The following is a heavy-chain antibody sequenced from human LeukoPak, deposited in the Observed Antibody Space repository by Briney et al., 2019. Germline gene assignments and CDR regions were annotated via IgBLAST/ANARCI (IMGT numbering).Heavy chain of an antibody. CDR2: VSSNGGST. CDR3: AKESPDYGDPLDY. D-gene: IGHD4-17*01. V-gene: IGHV3-23*01. CDR1: GFTFSSFA. J-gene: IGHJ4*02. Sequence: PGGSLRLSCAASGFTFSSFAMAWVRQAPGKGLEWLSAVSSNGGSTYYADSVKGRFTVSRDNSKNTRFLEVNSLRAEDTAIYYCAKESPDYGDPLDYWGQGALVTVSS.